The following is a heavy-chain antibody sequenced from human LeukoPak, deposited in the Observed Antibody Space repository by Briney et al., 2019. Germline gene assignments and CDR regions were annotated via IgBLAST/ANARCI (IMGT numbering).Heavy chain of an antibody. V-gene: IGHV3-48*01. Sequence: GGSLRLSCAASGFTFSSYSMNWVRQAPGKGLEWVSYISSSSSTIYYADSVKGRFTISRDNAKNSLYLQTNSLRAEDTAVYYCARTYCSGGSCYPPWFDPWGQGTLVTVSS. CDR2: ISSSSSTI. D-gene: IGHD2-15*01. CDR3: ARTYCSGGSCYPPWFDP. CDR1: GFTFSSYS. J-gene: IGHJ5*02.